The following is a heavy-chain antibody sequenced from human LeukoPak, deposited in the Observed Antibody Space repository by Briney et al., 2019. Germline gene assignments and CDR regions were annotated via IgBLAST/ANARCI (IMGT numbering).Heavy chain of an antibody. Sequence: GGSLRLSCAASGFTFDDYAMHWVRRAPGKGLEWVSLISGDGDSTYYADSVKGRFTISRDNSKNSLYLQMNSLRTEDTALFYCAKDKYSYGYNFDYWGQGTLVTVSS. CDR1: GFTFDDYA. D-gene: IGHD5-18*01. V-gene: IGHV3-43*02. CDR2: ISGDGDST. CDR3: AKDKYSYGYNFDY. J-gene: IGHJ4*02.